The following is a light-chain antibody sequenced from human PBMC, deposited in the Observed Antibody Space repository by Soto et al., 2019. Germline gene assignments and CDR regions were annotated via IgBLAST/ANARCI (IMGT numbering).Light chain of an antibody. V-gene: IGLV2-14*01. J-gene: IGLJ2*01. CDR3: SSFSSITREV. Sequence: QSARTQPASVSGSPGQSITISCTGTSSDVGGYSYVSWYQQHPGKTPKLMIYEVSNRPSGVSHRFSGSKSGNTASLTISGLQTEDEADYYCSSFSSITREVFGGGTKLTVL. CDR2: EVS. CDR1: SSDVGGYSY.